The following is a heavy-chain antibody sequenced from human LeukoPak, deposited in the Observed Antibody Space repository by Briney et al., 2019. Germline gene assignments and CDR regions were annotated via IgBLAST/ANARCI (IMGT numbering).Heavy chain of an antibody. CDR3: ARDYGDALPNWFDP. CDR2: IHTSGST. CDR1: GGSISSYY. Sequence: SETLSLTCTVSGGSISSYYWSWIRQPAGKGLEWIGRIHTSGSTNYNPSLKSRVTMSVDTSKNQFSLKLSSVTAADTAVYYCARDYGDALPNWFDPWGQGTLVTVSS. J-gene: IGHJ5*02. V-gene: IGHV4-4*07. D-gene: IGHD4-17*01.